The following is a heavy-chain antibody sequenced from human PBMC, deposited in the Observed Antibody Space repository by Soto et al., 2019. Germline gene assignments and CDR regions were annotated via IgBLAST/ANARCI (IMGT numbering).Heavy chain of an antibody. CDR1: GFTFSSYA. D-gene: IGHD6-19*01. V-gene: IGHV3-23*01. Sequence: LRLSCAASGFTFSSYAMSWVRQAPGKGLEWVSAISGGGGSTYYADSVKGRFTISRDNSKNTLYLQMNSLRAEDTAVYYCAKVAVAGIYFQHWGQGTLVTVSS. CDR3: AKVAVAGIYFQH. J-gene: IGHJ1*01. CDR2: ISGGGGST.